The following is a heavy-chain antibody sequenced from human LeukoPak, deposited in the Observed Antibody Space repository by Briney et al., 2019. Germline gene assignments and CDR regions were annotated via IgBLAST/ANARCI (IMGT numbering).Heavy chain of an antibody. Sequence: ASVKVSCKASGYTFTSYYMHWVRQAPGQGLEWMGIINPSGGSTSYAQKFQGRVTMTRDTSKNQFSLKLSSVTAADTAVYHCARVYYSSSYDYWYFDLWGRGTLVTVSS. V-gene: IGHV1-46*01. CDR3: ARVYYSSSYDYWYFDL. CDR1: GYTFTSYY. CDR2: INPSGGST. J-gene: IGHJ2*01. D-gene: IGHD6-13*01.